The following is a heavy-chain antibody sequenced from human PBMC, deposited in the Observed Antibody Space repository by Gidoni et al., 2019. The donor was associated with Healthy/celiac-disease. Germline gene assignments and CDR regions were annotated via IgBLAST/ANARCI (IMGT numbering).Heavy chain of an antibody. D-gene: IGHD3-9*01. CDR3: TRLEAFDLGPDAFDI. J-gene: IGHJ3*02. CDR2: IRSKANSYAT. V-gene: IGHV3-73*02. CDR1: GFTFSGSA. Sequence: EVQLVESGGGLVQHGGALKLACAASGFTFSGSAMHWVRQASGHGLEWVGRIRSKANSYATADAASVKGRFTISRDDSKNTAYLQMNSLKTEDTAVYYCTRLEAFDLGPDAFDIWGQGTMVTVSS.